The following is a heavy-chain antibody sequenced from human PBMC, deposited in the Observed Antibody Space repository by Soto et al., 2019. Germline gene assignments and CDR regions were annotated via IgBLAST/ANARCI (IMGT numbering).Heavy chain of an antibody. V-gene: IGHV3-15*07. CDR1: AFTFTNAW. J-gene: IGHJ3*01. D-gene: IGHD3-10*01. CDR2: IKSKSQGGTA. Sequence: PGGSLRLSCAASAFTFTNAWMNWVRQAPGKGLEWVGRIKSKSQGGTADYAAPVKGRFAISRDDSKNTLYLQMNSLQTDDTAVYFCAKEREGLVTLLRGLGPGAFDVGGVGTMVTVPS. CDR3: AKEREGLVTLLRGLGPGAFDV.